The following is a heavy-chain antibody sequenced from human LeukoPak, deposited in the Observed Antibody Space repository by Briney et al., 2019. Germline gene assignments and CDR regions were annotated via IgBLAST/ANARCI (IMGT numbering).Heavy chain of an antibody. CDR2: IYYSGST. CDR1: GGSISSYY. V-gene: IGHV4-59*01. CDR3: ARVYRSIAVAGVFDY. D-gene: IGHD6-19*01. J-gene: IGHJ4*02. Sequence: SETLSLTCTVSGGSISSYYWSWIRQPLGKGLGWIGYIYYSGSTNYNPSLKSRVTISVDTSKNQFSLKLSSVTAADTAVYYCARVYRSIAVAGVFDYWGQGTLVTVSS.